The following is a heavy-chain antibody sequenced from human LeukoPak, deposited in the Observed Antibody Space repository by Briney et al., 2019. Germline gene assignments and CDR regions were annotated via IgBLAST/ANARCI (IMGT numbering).Heavy chain of an antibody. V-gene: IGHV4-59*01. CDR3: ARENIVTPPDY. CDR1: GGSISSYY. J-gene: IGHJ4*02. Sequence: PSETLSLTCTVSGGSISSYYWSWIRQPPGKGLEWIGYIYYSGSTNYNPSLKSRVTISVDTSKNQFSLKLSSVTAADTAVYYCARENIVTPPDYWAQGTLVTVSS. CDR2: IYYSGST. D-gene: IGHD2/OR15-2a*01.